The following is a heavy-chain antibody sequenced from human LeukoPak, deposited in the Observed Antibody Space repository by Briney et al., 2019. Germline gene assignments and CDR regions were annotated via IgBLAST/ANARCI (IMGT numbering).Heavy chain of an antibody. CDR1: GLTFSIHW. CDR2: IKQDGSEK. Sequence: GGSLSLSCAASGLTFSIHWMRYARAAPGKGVVWWVNIKQDGSEKYYVDSVKGRFTISRDNAKNSLYLQMNSLRAEDTAVYYCASFPGYSSSWYSGEDYWGQGTLVTVSS. CDR3: ASFPGYSSSWYSGEDY. V-gene: IGHV3-7*01. D-gene: IGHD6-13*01. J-gene: IGHJ4*02.